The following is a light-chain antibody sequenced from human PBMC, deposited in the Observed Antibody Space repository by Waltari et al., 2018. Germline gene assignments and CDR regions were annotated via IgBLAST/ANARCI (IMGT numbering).Light chain of an antibody. Sequence: QSALTQPPSASGSPGQSVTISCTGTSSDVGGYNYVSWYQQHPGKAPKVMIYEVSKRPSGFPAAFPGAKSGNTASLTVAGVQAEDEADYYCSSYGGSNNLVFGGGTKLTVL. V-gene: IGLV2-8*01. CDR2: EVS. J-gene: IGLJ3*02. CDR3: SSYGGSNNLV. CDR1: SSDVGGYNY.